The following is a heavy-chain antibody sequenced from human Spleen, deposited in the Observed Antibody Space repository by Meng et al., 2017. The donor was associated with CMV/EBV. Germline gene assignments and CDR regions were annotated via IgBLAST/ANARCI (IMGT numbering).Heavy chain of an antibody. CDR2: IWFDGSNK. V-gene: IGHV3-33*01. Sequence: GESLKISCAASGFFFSDFGMHWVRQTPGKGLEWVAVIWFDGSNKYYADSVKGRVTISRDNSKNTLHLTLNSLRAEDTAVYYCARTYYYGSGNYGMDVWGQGTTVTVSS. D-gene: IGHD3-10*01. J-gene: IGHJ6*02. CDR1: GFFFSDFG. CDR3: ARTYYYGSGNYGMDV.